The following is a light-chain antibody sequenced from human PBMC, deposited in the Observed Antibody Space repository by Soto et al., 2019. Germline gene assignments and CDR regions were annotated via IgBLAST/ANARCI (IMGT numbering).Light chain of an antibody. CDR1: SSNIGAGYD. CDR3: QSYDSSLSGGV. J-gene: IGLJ3*02. V-gene: IGLV1-40*01. Sequence: QSVLTQPPSVSGAPGQRVTISCTGSSSNIGAGYDVHWYQQLPGTAPKLLIYGNNNRPSGVPDRFSGSKSGTSASLAITGLQAEDEADYYCQSYDSSLSGGVFGGGTK. CDR2: GNN.